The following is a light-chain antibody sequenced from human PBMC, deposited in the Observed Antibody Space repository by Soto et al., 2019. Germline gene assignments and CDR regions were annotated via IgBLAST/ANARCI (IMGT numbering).Light chain of an antibody. CDR2: GAS. J-gene: IGKJ1*01. CDR3: QQYNNWPQT. CDR1: QSVSSSY. V-gene: IGKV3-15*01. Sequence: EIVLTQSPGTLSLSPGERATLSCRASQSVSSSYLAWYQQKPGQAPRLLIYGASTRATGIPARFSGSGSGTEFTLTISSLQYEDFAVYYCQQYNNWPQTFGQGNKVDIK.